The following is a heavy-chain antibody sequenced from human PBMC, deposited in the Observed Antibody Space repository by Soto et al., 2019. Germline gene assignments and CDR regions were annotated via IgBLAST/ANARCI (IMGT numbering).Heavy chain of an antibody. CDR1: GYTFTSYG. Sequence: GASVKVSCKASGYTFTSYGISWVRQAPGQGLEWMGWISAYNGNTNYAQKLQGRVTMTTDTSTSTAYMELRSLRSDDTAVYYCARDPPRPYYYDSSGYYQXFDYWGQGTLVTVSS. CDR2: ISAYNGNT. J-gene: IGHJ4*02. CDR3: ARDPPRPYYYDSSGYYQXFDY. V-gene: IGHV1-18*01. D-gene: IGHD3-22*01.